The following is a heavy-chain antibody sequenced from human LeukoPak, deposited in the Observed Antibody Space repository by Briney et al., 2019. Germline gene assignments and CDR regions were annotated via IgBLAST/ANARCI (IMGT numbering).Heavy chain of an antibody. CDR1: GYTFTSYA. V-gene: IGHV1-3*01. CDR3: ASTSGSYAFDI. CDR2: INAGNGST. Sequence: ASVKVSCKASGYTFTSYAMHWVRQAPGQRLEWMGWINAGNGSTKYSQKFQGRVTITRDTSASTAYMELSSLRSEDTAVYYCASTSGSYAFDIWGQGTMVTVSS. J-gene: IGHJ3*02. D-gene: IGHD1-26*01.